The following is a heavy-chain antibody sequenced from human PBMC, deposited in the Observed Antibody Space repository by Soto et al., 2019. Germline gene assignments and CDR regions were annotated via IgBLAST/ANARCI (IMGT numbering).Heavy chain of an antibody. V-gene: IGHV3-21*01. CDR2: ISSSSSYI. J-gene: IGHJ4*02. CDR1: GFTFSSYS. CDR3: ARSRGGSYYLDY. Sequence: EVQLVESGGGLVKPGGSLRLSCAASGFTFSSYSMNWVRQAPGKGLEWVSSISSSSSYIYYADSVKGRFTISRDNAKNSLYLQMNSLRAEDTAVYYCARSRGGSYYLDYWGQGTLVTVSS. D-gene: IGHD1-26*01.